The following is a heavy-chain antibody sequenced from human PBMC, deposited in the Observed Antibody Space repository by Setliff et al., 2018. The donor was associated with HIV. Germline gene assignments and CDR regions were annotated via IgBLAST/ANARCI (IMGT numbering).Heavy chain of an antibody. J-gene: IGHJ4*02. D-gene: IGHD3-3*01. CDR2: IDWDDDT. CDR1: GFSLGTTGMC. CDR3: ARRVLTSSDYFDY. V-gene: IGHV2-70*11. Sequence: SGPTLVNPTQTLTLTCTVSGFSLGTTGMCVSWIRQPPGKALEWLARIDWDDDTHYNASLKTRLTVSKDTSKNQVVLSLANMDPVDTATYYCARRVLTSSDYFDYWGQGALVT.